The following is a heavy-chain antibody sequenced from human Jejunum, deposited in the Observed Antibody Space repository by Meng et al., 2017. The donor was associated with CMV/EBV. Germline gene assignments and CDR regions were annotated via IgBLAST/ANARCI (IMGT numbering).Heavy chain of an antibody. CDR1: GFTFRNYA. Sequence: SGFTFRNYAMNWVRQAPGKGLEWVAIISYDGSSKYYLDSAKGRFTISRDNSQNTLFLQMNSLRAEDTALYYCARAGSFLDAFNLWGQGTMVTVSS. V-gene: IGHV3-30*04. D-gene: IGHD1-26*01. CDR3: ARAGSFLDAFNL. J-gene: IGHJ3*01. CDR2: ISYDGSSK.